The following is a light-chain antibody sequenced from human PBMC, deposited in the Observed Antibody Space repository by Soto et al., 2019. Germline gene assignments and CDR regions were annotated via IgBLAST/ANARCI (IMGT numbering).Light chain of an antibody. V-gene: IGKV3-11*01. CDR3: QLRSSWPS. CDR2: DAS. CDR1: QSVGNY. J-gene: IGKJ4*01. Sequence: EIVLTQSPATLSLSPGERATLSCRASQSVGNYLAWYQQKTGQAPRLLIYDASKRATGVPPRFSGSGSGTDFTLTISSLEPEEFAVYYCQLRSSWPSFGGGTKVEIK.